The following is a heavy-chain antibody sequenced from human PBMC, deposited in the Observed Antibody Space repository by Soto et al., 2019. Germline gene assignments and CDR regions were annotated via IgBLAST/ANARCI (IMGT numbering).Heavy chain of an antibody. D-gene: IGHD6-13*01. V-gene: IGHV1-3*01. CDR1: GYTFTSYA. J-gene: IGHJ4*02. CDR2: INAGNGNT. CDR3: ARPAPKTGYSSSWTWGFNDY. Sequence: QVQLVQSGAEVKKPGASVKVSCKASGYTFTSYAMHWVRQAPGQRLEWMGWINAGNGNTKYSQKFQGRVTITRDTSASTAYMELSSLRSEDTAVYYCARPAPKTGYSSSWTWGFNDYWGQGTLVTVSS.